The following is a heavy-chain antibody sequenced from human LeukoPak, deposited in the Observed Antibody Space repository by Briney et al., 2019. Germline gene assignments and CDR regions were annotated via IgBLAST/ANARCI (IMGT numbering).Heavy chain of an antibody. Sequence: GGSLRLSCVASGFTFSNYWMHWVRQAPGKGLEWVSSISSSSSYIYYADSVKGRFTISRDNAKNSLYLQMNSLRAEDTAVYYCARTMGYCSSTSCYSFDYWGQGTLVTVSS. J-gene: IGHJ4*02. CDR1: GFTFSNYW. CDR3: ARTMGYCSSTSCYSFDY. D-gene: IGHD2-2*01. CDR2: ISSSSSYI. V-gene: IGHV3-21*01.